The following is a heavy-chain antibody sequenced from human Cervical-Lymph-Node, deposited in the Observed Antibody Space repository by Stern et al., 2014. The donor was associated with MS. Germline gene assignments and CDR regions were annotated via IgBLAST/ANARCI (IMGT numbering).Heavy chain of an antibody. CDR2: IYPDDSDI. V-gene: IGHV5-51*03. J-gene: IGHJ6*02. Sequence: VQLVQSGAEVKKPGESLKISCKGSGYTFTNNWIAWVRQMPGKGLEWMGIIYPDDSDIRYSPSLQGQVTLSADKSIIPAYLQGSSLKAADSAVYYCARPPPRRKWDDPNYGMDVWGQGTTVTVSS. CDR1: GYTFTNNW. D-gene: IGHD1-1*01. CDR3: ARPPPRRKWDDPNYGMDV.